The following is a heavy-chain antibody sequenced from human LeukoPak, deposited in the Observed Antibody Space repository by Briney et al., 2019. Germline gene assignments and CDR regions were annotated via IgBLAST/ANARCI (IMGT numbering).Heavy chain of an antibody. J-gene: IGHJ4*02. V-gene: IGHV4-34*01. CDR3: ARGRRTDY. Sequence: PSETLSLTCAVYGGSFSGYYWSWIRQPPGKGLERIGEINHSGSTNYNPSLKSRVTISVDTSKNQFSLKLSSVTAADTAVYYCARGRRTDYWGQGTLVTVSS. D-gene: IGHD1-1*01. CDR1: GGSFSGYY. CDR2: INHSGST.